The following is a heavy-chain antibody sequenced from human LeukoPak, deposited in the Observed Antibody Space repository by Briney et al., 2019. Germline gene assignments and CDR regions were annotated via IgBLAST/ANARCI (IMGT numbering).Heavy chain of an antibody. CDR1: GYTFTDYY. J-gene: IGHJ6*04. CDR2: VDPEDGET. D-gene: IGHD6-13*01. Sequence: ASVKVSCKXSGYTFTDYYMHWVQQAPGEGLEWMGLVDPEDGETIYSEKFQGRVTITADTSTDTAYMELSSLRSEDTAVYYCATESRGVVPAANRPSIAAASVWGKGTTVTVSS. V-gene: IGHV1-69-2*01. CDR3: ATESRGVVPAANRPSIAAASV.